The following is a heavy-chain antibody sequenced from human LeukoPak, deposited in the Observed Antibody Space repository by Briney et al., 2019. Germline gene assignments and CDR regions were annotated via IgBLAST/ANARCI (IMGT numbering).Heavy chain of an antibody. D-gene: IGHD6-13*01. CDR3: ARDRGYSSSWYVDY. J-gene: IGHJ4*02. CDR2: IYYSGST. V-gene: IGHV4-59*01. CDR1: GGSISSYY. Sequence: SETLSLTCTVSGGSISSYYWSWIRQPPGKGLEWIGYIYYSGSTNYNPSLKSRVTISVDTSKNQFSLKLSSVTTADTAVYYCARDRGYSSSWYVDYWGQGTLVTVSS.